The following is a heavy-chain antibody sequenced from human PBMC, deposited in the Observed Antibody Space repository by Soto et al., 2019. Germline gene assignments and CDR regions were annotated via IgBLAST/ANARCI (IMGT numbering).Heavy chain of an antibody. CDR3: ARVRFYCSGGSCYSQAFDI. CDR2: IWYDGSNK. Sequence: GGSLRLSCAASGFTFSSYGMHWVRQAPGKGLEWVAVIWYDGSNKYYADSVKGRFTISRDNSKNTLYLQMNSLRAEDTAVYYCARVRFYCSGGSCYSQAFDIWGQGTMVTVSS. CDR1: GFTFSSYG. D-gene: IGHD2-15*01. J-gene: IGHJ3*02. V-gene: IGHV3-33*01.